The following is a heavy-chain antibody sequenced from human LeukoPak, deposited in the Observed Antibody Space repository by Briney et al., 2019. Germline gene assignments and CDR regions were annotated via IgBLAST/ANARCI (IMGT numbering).Heavy chain of an antibody. D-gene: IGHD3-3*01. V-gene: IGHV3-7*03. CDR1: GFTFSSYA. Sequence: GGSLRLSCAASGFTFSSYAMHWVRQAPGKGLEWVANIKPDGSQIYYVDSVKGRFTISRDNAKNSLYLQMNSLRAEDTAVYYCAKEGTYYDFWTDYWGQGTLVTVSS. CDR3: AKEGTYYDFWTDY. J-gene: IGHJ4*02. CDR2: IKPDGSQI.